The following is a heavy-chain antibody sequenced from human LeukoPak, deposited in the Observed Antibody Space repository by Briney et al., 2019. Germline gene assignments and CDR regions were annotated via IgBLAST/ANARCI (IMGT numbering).Heavy chain of an antibody. CDR3: ARDNFQQWQQLVGGDAFDI. CDR2: IIPNFGTA. Sequence: GASVKVSCKASGGTFSSYAISWVRQAPGQGLEWMGGIIPNFGTANYAQKFQGRVTITADESTSTAYMELSSLRSEDKAVYYCARDNFQQWQQLVGGDAFDIWGQGTMVTVSS. J-gene: IGHJ3*02. D-gene: IGHD6-13*01. V-gene: IGHV1-69*13. CDR1: GGTFSSYA.